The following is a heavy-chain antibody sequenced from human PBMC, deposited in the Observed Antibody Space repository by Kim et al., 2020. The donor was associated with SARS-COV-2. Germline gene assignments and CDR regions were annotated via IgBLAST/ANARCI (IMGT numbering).Heavy chain of an antibody. Sequence: SVKVSCKASGGTFSSYAISWVRQAPGQGLEWMGGIIPIFGTANYAQKFQGRVTITADESTSTAYMELSSLRSEDTAVYYCARIAAYCGGDCYEGAGYYFDYWGQGTLVTVSS. J-gene: IGHJ4*02. CDR2: IIPIFGTA. CDR3: ARIAAYCGGDCYEGAGYYFDY. D-gene: IGHD2-21*01. CDR1: GGTFSSYA. V-gene: IGHV1-69*13.